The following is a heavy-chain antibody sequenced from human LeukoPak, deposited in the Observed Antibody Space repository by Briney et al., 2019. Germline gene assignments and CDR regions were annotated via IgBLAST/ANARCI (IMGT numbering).Heavy chain of an antibody. D-gene: IGHD6-19*01. J-gene: IGHJ4*02. CDR1: GGTXSSYA. V-gene: IGHV1-69*01. CDR3: AGGGYSSGDY. Sequence: SVKVSCKASGGTXSSYAISWVRQAPGQGLEWMGGIIPIFGTANYAQTFQGRVTITADESTSTAYMELSSLRSEDTAVYYCAGGGYSSGDYWGQGTLVTVSS. CDR2: IIPIFGTA.